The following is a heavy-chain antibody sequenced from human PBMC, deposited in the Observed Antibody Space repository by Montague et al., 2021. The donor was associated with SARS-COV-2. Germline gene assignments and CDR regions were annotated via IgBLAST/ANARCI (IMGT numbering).Heavy chain of an antibody. Sequence: SETLSLTCSVSGVSITNYYWSWIRQFPGKELEWIGTVSNTGSTNKNPSLMSRVTISVDTSKNQLSLKLSSVTAADTAVYYCARDSLTLDAFDIWGQGTMVTVSS. V-gene: IGHV4-4*08. CDR3: ARDSLTLDAFDI. J-gene: IGHJ3*02. CDR2: VSNTGST. CDR1: GVSITNYY. D-gene: IGHD3-9*01.